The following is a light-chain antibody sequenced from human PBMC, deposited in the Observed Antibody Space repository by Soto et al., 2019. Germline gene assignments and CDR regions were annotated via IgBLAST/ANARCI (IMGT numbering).Light chain of an antibody. J-gene: IGKJ1*01. V-gene: IGKV3-20*01. CDR1: QSVSSN. CDR3: QQYVSSPWA. CDR2: GAS. Sequence: EIVMTQSPATLSLSPGERATLSFRASQSVSSNLAWYQQKPGQAPRLLIYGASRRATGIPDRFTGSGSGTDFTLTISRLEPEDFAVYYCQQYVSSPWAFGQGTKVDIK.